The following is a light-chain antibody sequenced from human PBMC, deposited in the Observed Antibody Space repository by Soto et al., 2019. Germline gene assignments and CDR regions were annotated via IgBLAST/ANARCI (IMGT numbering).Light chain of an antibody. CDR3: QQYDSSTPIP. J-gene: IGKJ5*01. CDR2: DAS. CDR1: QSVSSSY. Sequence: DMVLTQSPGTLSLSTGERATLSCRASQSVSSSYLAWYQQRFGQAPRLLIYDASRRATGIPDRFSGSGSGTDFTLTISGLEPEDFAVYYCQQYDSSTPIPFGQGTRLAI. V-gene: IGKV3-20*01.